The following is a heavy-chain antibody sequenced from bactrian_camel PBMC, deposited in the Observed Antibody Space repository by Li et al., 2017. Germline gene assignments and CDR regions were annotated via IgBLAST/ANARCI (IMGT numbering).Heavy chain of an antibody. D-gene: IGHD1*01. V-gene: IGHV3S53*01. Sequence: VQLVESGGGSVQLGGSLRLSCTASGGTFDHSDMAWYRRASRDECKLVSRNRSDGRAHYADSVKGRFTISKDDEKKILYLQMNNLKPEDTANYICAAAPNFLGPALAPSVMDFWGQGTQVTVS. CDR1: GGTFDHSD. CDR2: NRSDGRA. J-gene: IGHJ4*01. CDR3: AAAPNFLGPALAPSVMDF.